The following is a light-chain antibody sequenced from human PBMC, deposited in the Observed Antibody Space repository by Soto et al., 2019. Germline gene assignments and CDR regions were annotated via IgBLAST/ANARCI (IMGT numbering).Light chain of an antibody. V-gene: IGKV3-11*01. CDR1: QTLSNSF. CDR3: QQRSS. Sequence: EIVLTPSPGTLSLSPVERATLSCRASQTLSNSFIAWYQQKPGQAPRLLIYDASNRATGIPARFSGSGSGTDFTLTISSLEPEDFAVYYCQQRSSFGGGTKVDIK. CDR2: DAS. J-gene: IGKJ4*01.